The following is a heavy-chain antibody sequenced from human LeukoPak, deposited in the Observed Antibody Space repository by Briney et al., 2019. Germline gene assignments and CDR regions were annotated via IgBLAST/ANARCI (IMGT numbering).Heavy chain of an antibody. V-gene: IGHV3-9*01. Sequence: GGSLRLSCAASGFTFDDYAMHWVRQAPGKGLEWVSGISWNSGSIGYADSVKGRFTISRDNAKNSLYLEMNSLRGEDTALYYCGADAFNCGADAFDVWGHGTVVTVSS. CDR1: GFTFDDYA. J-gene: IGHJ3*01. CDR3: GADAFNCGADAFDV. D-gene: IGHD5-24*01. CDR2: ISWNSGSI.